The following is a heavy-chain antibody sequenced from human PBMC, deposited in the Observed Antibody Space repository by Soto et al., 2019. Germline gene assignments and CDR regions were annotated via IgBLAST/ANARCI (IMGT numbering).Heavy chain of an antibody. CDR2: IYYSGST. CDR1: GGSISSSSYY. Sequence: SETLSLTCTVSGGSISSSSYYWGWIRQPPGKGLEWIGSIYYSGSTYYNPSLKSRVTISVDTSKNQFSLKLSSVTAADTAVYYCAKIAAAGTGRGDYYGMDVWGQGTTVTVSS. CDR3: AKIAAAGTGRGDYYGMDV. D-gene: IGHD6-13*01. J-gene: IGHJ6*02. V-gene: IGHV4-39*01.